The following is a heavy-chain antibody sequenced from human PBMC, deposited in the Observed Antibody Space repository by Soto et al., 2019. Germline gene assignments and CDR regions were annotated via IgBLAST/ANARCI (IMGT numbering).Heavy chain of an antibody. V-gene: IGHV1-2*04. CDR2: INPNSGGT. Sequence: GASVKVSCKASGYTFTGYYMHWVRQAPGQGLEWMGWINPNSGGTNYAQKFQGWVTMTRDTSISTAYMELSRLRSDDTAVYYCARANITIFGVVPDYGMDVWGQGTTVTVSS. CDR1: GYTFTGYY. CDR3: ARANITIFGVVPDYGMDV. J-gene: IGHJ6*02. D-gene: IGHD3-3*01.